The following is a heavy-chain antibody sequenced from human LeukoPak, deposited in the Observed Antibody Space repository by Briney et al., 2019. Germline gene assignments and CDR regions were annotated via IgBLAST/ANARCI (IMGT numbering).Heavy chain of an antibody. CDR2: IIPIFGTA. D-gene: IGHD2-15*01. CDR3: AESQYCSGGSCYESLYY. Sequence: SVKVSCKASGGTFSSYAISWARQAPGQGLEWMGGIIPIFGTANYAQKFQGRVTITADESTSAAYMELSSLRSEDTAVYYCAESQYCSGGSCYESLYYWGQGTLVTVSS. J-gene: IGHJ4*02. V-gene: IGHV1-69*13. CDR1: GGTFSSYA.